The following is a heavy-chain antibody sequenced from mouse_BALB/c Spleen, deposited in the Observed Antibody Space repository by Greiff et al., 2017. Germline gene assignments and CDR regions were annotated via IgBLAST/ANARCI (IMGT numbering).Heavy chain of an antibody. CDR3: ALDVLGNFAF. Sequence: VQLQQSGAELVKPGASVKLSCTASGFNIKDTYMHWVKQRPEQGLEWIGRIDPANGNTKYDPKFQGKATITADTSSNTAYLQLSSLTSEDTAVYFCALDVLGNFAFWGQGTLVTVSA. J-gene: IGHJ3*01. V-gene: IGHV14-3*02. CDR1: GFNIKDTY. CDR2: IDPANGNT. D-gene: IGHD2-1*01.